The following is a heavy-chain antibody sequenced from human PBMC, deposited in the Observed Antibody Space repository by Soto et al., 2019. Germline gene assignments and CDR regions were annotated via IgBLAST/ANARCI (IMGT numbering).Heavy chain of an antibody. CDR1: GYTFTSYY. CDR3: ARGNSGYTTSENFDY. V-gene: IGHV1-46*01. Sequence: GASVKVSCKASGYTFTSYYMHWLRQSPGQGLEWMGIINPSGGSTSYAQKFQGRVTMTRDTSTSTVYMELSSLRSEDTAVYYCARGNSGYTTSENFDYWGQGTLVTVSS. D-gene: IGHD3-22*01. CDR2: INPSGGST. J-gene: IGHJ4*02.